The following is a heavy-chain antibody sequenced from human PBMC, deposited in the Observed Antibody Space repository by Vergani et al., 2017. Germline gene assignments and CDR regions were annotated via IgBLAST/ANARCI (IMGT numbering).Heavy chain of an antibody. V-gene: IGHV4-61*02. J-gene: IGHJ5*02. Sequence: QMQLQESGPGLVKPSQTLSLTCTVSGDSINSPNYYWTWIRQPPGKGLEWIGRIHSSGTTNYNPSLKSRVTLSVDTSKNQLSLRMTSVTAADTAVYYCARDSWTSELRGVYWFDTWGQGTLVSVSS. D-gene: IGHD3-10*01. CDR2: IHSSGTT. CDR3: ARDSWTSELRGVYWFDT. CDR1: GDSINSPNYY.